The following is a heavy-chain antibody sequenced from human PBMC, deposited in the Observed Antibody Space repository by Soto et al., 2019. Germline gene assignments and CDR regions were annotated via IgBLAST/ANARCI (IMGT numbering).Heavy chain of an antibody. J-gene: IGHJ4*02. CDR3: ARDSGSYSWFDY. V-gene: IGHV4-31*03. D-gene: IGHD1-26*01. CDR1: GGSFSSGGYY. Sequence: QVQLQESGPGLVKPSQTLSLTCTVSGGSFSSGGYYWNWIRQRPGKGLEWIGYISYSGSTYYNPPLKSRLTISLDTSKNQFSLNLSSVTAADTAVYYCARDSGSYSWFDYWGQGTLVTVSS. CDR2: ISYSGST.